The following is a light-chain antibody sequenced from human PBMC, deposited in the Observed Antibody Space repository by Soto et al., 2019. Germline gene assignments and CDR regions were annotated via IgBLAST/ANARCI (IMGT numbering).Light chain of an antibody. J-gene: IGKJ4*01. CDR3: QQYNNWPLT. V-gene: IGKV3-15*01. CDR2: GAS. Sequence: EIVMTQSRSTLSVSPGERAILSCRASQSVSSNLAWYQQKPGQAPRLLIYGASTRATGIPARFSGSGSGTEFTLTISSLQSEDFAVYYCQQYNNWPLTFGGGTKVDI. CDR1: QSVSSN.